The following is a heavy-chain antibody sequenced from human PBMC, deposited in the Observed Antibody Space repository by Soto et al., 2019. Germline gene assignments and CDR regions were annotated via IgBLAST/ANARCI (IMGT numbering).Heavy chain of an antibody. CDR1: GGSFSGYY. J-gene: IGHJ6*02. D-gene: IGHD1-7*01. CDR2: INHSGST. Sequence: SETLSLTCAVYGGSFSGYYWSWIRQPPGKGLEWIGEINHSGSTNYNPSLKSRVTISVDTSKNQFSLKLSSVTAADTSVYYCARGRGTGTTYYYYGMDVWGQGTTVTVSS. V-gene: IGHV4-34*01. CDR3: ARGRGTGTTYYYYGMDV.